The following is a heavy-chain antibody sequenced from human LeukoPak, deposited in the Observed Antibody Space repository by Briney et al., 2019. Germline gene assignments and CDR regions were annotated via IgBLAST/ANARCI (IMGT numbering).Heavy chain of an antibody. V-gene: IGHV4-59*03. CDR2: IYYRGTT. J-gene: IGHJ4*02. CDR3: ALDIYGSGH. D-gene: IGHD3-10*01. CDR1: GGSISSYY. Sequence: SETLSLTCGVSGGSISSYYWSWIRQPPGKGLEWVGQIYYRGTTNYNPSLKSRVTISIDTSKNQFSLKLSSVTAADTAVYYCALDIYGSGHWGQGTLVTVSS.